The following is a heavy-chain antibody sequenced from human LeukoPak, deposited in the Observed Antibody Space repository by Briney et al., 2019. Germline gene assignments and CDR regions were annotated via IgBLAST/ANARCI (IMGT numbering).Heavy chain of an antibody. CDR3: ARDSPYYYDSSGYYRYFDY. V-gene: IGHV4-39*07. CDR1: GGSISNSSYY. D-gene: IGHD3-22*01. Sequence: SETLSLTCTVSGGSISNSSYYWGWIRQPPGKGLEWIGSIYYSGSTYYNPSLKSRVTISVDTSKNQFSLKLSSVTAADTAVYYCARDSPYYYDSSGYYRYFDYWGQGTLVTVSS. CDR2: IYYSGST. J-gene: IGHJ4*02.